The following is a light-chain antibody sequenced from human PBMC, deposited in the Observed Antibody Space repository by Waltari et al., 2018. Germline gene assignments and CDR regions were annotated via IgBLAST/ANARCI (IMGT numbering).Light chain of an antibody. CDR3: MQGTHWPRT. V-gene: IGKV2-30*02. Sequence: DVVMTQSPLSLPVTLGQPASISCRSTQSLVHTNGNTYLNWFQQRPGQSPRRLIYEVSNRDSGVPDRFGGSGSGTDFTLKISRVEAEDVGVYYCMQGTHWPRTFGQGTNVEI. J-gene: IGKJ1*01. CDR1: QSLVHTNGNTY. CDR2: EVS.